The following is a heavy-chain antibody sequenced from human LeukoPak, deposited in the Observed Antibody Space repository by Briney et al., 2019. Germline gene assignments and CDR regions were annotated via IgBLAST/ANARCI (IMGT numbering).Heavy chain of an antibody. D-gene: IGHD3-10*01. CDR2: IGTTGDI. CDR3: ARGGDYCGSGSYPGDGMDV. J-gene: IGHJ6*02. V-gene: IGHV3-13*01. Sequence: GGSLRLSCAASGFTFNTFDMHWVRQSTGKGLEWVSTIGTTGDIYYAGSVKGRFTISRENAKSSLYLQMNSLRAADTAVYYCARGGDYCGSGSYPGDGMDVWGQGTTVIVSS. CDR1: GFTFNTFD.